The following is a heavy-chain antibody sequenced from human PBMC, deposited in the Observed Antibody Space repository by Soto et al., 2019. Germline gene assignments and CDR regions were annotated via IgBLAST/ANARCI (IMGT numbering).Heavy chain of an antibody. J-gene: IGHJ4*02. V-gene: IGHV1-8*01. CDR3: ARKGPSWKGAAAFDY. Sequence: ASVKASCKASGYTFTSYDMNWVRQATGQGLEWMGWMNPNSGNTGYAQKFQGRVTMTRNTSISTAYMELSSLRSEDTAVYYCARKGPSWKGAAAFDYWGQGTLVTVSS. CDR1: GYTFTSYD. CDR2: MNPNSGNT. D-gene: IGHD2-2*01.